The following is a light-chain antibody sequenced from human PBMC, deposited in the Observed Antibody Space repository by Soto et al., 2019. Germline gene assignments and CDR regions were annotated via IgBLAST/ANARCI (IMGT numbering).Light chain of an antibody. J-gene: IGLJ2*01. Sequence: QSALTQPASVSGSPGQSITISCTGTSSDVGDYNYVSWYQQHPGKAPKLMIYDVSNRPSGVSNRFSGSKSGNTASLTISGLQAEDEADYYCSSYTSSSTSRVFGGGTKVTVL. CDR1: SSDVGDYNY. CDR2: DVS. V-gene: IGLV2-14*01. CDR3: SSYTSSSTSRV.